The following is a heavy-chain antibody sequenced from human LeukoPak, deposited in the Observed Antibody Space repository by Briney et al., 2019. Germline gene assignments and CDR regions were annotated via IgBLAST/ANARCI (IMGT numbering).Heavy chain of an antibody. CDR2: INAGNGNT. Sequence: ASVKVSFKTSGYTFTNYIIHWVRQAPGQRLEWMGWINAGNGNTEYSQKFQDRVTVTRDTSATTAYMELRSLGSEDTAVYYCARVVTRLREGDYYYDMDVWGQGTTVTVSS. CDR3: ARVVTRLREGDYYYDMDV. V-gene: IGHV1-3*01. CDR1: GYTFTNYI. D-gene: IGHD1-26*01. J-gene: IGHJ6*02.